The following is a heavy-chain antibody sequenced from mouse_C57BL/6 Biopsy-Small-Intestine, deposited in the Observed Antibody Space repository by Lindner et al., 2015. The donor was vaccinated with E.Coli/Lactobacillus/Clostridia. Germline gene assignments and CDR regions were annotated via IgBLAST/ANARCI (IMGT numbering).Heavy chain of an antibody. Sequence: VQLQEVWGGLVQPGGSLKLSCAASGFTFSDYYMYWVRQTPEKRLEWVAHISNDDDKTYYSDTVKGRFTISRDNVENTLYLQMSRLKSEDTAMYYCTRSYGNYGAWFPYWGQGTLVTVSA. J-gene: IGHJ3*01. CDR2: ISNDDDKT. D-gene: IGHD2-1*01. CDR1: GFTFSDYY. CDR3: TRSYGNYGAWFPY. V-gene: IGHV5-12*01.